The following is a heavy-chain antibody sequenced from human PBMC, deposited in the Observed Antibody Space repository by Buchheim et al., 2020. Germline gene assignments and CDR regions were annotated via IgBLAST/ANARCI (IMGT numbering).Heavy chain of an antibody. CDR3: SREDYYGMDV. J-gene: IGHJ6*02. CDR2: INCHDGST. Sequence: QEQLVQSGAEVKKSEASMKVSCKASGYTFTNFYVHWVRQAPGQGLEWMGLINCHDGSTDYAQKFQGRVTLTRETSTNTVDMEVSSLRFEDTAIYYCSREDYYGMDVWGQGTT. CDR1: GYTFTNFY. V-gene: IGHV1-46*03.